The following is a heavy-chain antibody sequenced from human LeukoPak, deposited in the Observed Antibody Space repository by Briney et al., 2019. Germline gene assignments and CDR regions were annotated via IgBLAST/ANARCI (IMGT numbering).Heavy chain of an antibody. CDR2: INHSGST. V-gene: IGHV4-34*01. Sequence: SETLSLTCAVYGGSFSGYYWSWIRQPPGKGLEWIGEINHSGSTNYNPSLKSRVTISVDTSKNQFSLKLSSATAADTAVYYCTRVRITGTTFRYYYYYMDVWGKGTTVTVSS. J-gene: IGHJ6*03. CDR3: TRVRITGTTFRYYYYYMDV. D-gene: IGHD1-7*01. CDR1: GGSFSGYY.